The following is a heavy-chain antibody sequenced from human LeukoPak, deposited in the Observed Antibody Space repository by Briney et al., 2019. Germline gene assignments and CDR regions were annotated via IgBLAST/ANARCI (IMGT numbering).Heavy chain of an antibody. D-gene: IGHD6-6*01. J-gene: IGHJ6*03. V-gene: IGHV3-7*04. CDR1: GFTFSSYW. CDR2: IKQDGSEK. Sequence: PGGSLRLSCAASGFTFSSYWMSWVRQAPGKGLEWVANIKQDGSEKYYVDSVKGRFTISRDNAKNSLYLQMNSLRAEDTAVYYCARGSIAQVPLYYYYYYMDVRGKGTTVTVSS. CDR3: ARGSIAQVPLYYYYYYMDV.